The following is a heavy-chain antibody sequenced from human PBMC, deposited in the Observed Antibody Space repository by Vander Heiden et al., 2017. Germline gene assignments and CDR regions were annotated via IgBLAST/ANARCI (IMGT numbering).Heavy chain of an antibody. Sequence: EVQLLESGGGFVQPGGSLRLSCAASGVTLTDYAMHWVRQAPGKGLEWVSSISGTGSSTYYADSVKGRITISRDTAKNTPFLQMNTLRAEDTALYYCVRDCYNWIPFDIWGQGTMVAVSS. V-gene: IGHV3-23*01. CDR3: VRDCYNWIPFDI. J-gene: IGHJ3*02. D-gene: IGHD1-1*01. CDR2: ISGTGSST. CDR1: GVTLTDYA.